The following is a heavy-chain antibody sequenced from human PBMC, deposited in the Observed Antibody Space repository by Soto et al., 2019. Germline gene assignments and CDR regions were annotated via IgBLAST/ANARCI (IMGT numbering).Heavy chain of an antibody. CDR3: ARNRKLRFLDRQYYYYYMDV. D-gene: IGHD3-3*01. CDR1: GFTVSSNY. CDR2: IYSGGST. J-gene: IGHJ6*03. V-gene: IGHV3-66*01. Sequence: GGSLRLSCAASGFTVSSNYMSWVRQAPGKGLEWVSVIYSGGSTYYADSVKGRFTISRDNSKNTLYLQMNSLRAEDTAVYYCARNRKLRFLDRQYYYYYMDVWGKGTTVTVSS.